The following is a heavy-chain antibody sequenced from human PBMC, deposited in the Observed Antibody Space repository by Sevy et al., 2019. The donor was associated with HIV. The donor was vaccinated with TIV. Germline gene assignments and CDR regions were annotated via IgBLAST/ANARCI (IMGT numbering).Heavy chain of an antibody. D-gene: IGHD6-13*01. V-gene: IGHV4-59*13. Sequence: SETLSLTCTVSGGSISYYYWTWIRQPPGKGLEWIGYIYDSGRTNYNPSLKSRVTISVDTSKNQFSLKLSSVTAADTAVYYCAREGFTSSSSGWFDPWGQGTLVTVSS. J-gene: IGHJ5*02. CDR1: GGSISYYY. CDR3: AREGFTSSSSGWFDP. CDR2: IYDSGRT.